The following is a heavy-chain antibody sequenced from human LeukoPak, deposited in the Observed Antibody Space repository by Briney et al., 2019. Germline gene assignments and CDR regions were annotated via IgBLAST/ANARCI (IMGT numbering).Heavy chain of an antibody. Sequence: GSSVTVSCKASGGTFSSYAISWVRQAPGQGLEWMGRIIPIFGIANYAQKFQGRVTITADKSTSTAYVELSSLRSEDTAVYYCAREGGGDYSGSYLWGQGTLVTVSS. D-gene: IGHD1-26*01. CDR2: IIPIFGIA. V-gene: IGHV1-69*04. CDR3: AREGGGDYSGSYL. J-gene: IGHJ5*02. CDR1: GGTFSSYA.